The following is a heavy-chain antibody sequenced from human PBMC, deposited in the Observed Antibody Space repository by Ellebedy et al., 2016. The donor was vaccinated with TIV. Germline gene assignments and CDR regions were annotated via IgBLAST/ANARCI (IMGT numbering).Heavy chain of an antibody. CDR1: GYTFTSYG. Sequence: ASVKVSCKASGYTFTSYGISWVRQAPGQGLEWMGWISAYNGNTNYAQKLQGRVTMTTDTSTSTAYMELRSLRSDDTAVYYCARVVFDRETLYGMDVWGQGATVTVSS. D-gene: IGHD3-10*02. V-gene: IGHV1-18*01. CDR2: ISAYNGNT. J-gene: IGHJ6*02. CDR3: ARVVFDRETLYGMDV.